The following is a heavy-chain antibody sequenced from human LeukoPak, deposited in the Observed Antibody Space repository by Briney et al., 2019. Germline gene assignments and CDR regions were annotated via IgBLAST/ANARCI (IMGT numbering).Heavy chain of an antibody. Sequence: PGGSLRLSCAASGLTFSSYGTQWVRQAPGKGLEWVAVIWYDGSNKYYADSVKGRFTISRDNSKNTLYLQMNSLRAEDTAVYYCAKDLGYSGDYWGQGTLVTVSS. J-gene: IGHJ4*02. CDR2: IWYDGSNK. CDR3: AKDLGYSGDY. D-gene: IGHD6-13*01. CDR1: GLTFSSYG. V-gene: IGHV3-33*06.